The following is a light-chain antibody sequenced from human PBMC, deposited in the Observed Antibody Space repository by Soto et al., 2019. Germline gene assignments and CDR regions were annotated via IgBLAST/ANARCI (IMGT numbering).Light chain of an antibody. CDR3: QQRSNWPIT. V-gene: IGKV3-11*01. CDR2: DAS. CDR1: HSVSSS. J-gene: IGKJ5*01. Sequence: EIVLTQSPATLSLSPGERATLSCWASHSVSSSLAWYQQKPGQAPRLLIYDASNRATGIPARFSGSGSGTDFTLTISSLEPEDFAVYYCQQRSNWPITFGQGTRLEIK.